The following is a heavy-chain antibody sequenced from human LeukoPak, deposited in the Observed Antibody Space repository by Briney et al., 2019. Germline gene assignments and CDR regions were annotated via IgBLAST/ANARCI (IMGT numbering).Heavy chain of an antibody. CDR3: ARDSNPYSSGWPYFDY. Sequence: PGRSLRLSCAASGFTFSSYGMHWVRQAPGKGLEWVAVIWYDGRNKYYADSVKGRFTISRDNSKNTLYLQMNSLRAEDTAVYYCARDSNPYSSGWPYFDYWGQGTLVTVSS. J-gene: IGHJ4*02. CDR2: IWYDGRNK. D-gene: IGHD6-19*01. V-gene: IGHV3-33*01. CDR1: GFTFSSYG.